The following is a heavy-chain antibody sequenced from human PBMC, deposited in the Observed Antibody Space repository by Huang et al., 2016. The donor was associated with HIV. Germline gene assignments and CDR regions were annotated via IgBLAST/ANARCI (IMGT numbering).Heavy chain of an antibody. CDR3: AREGETWYGRPTAAFEV. Sequence: VQLTQSGPEVKRPGSSVRVACTASGGTFNTLAFNWVRQDPGQGLEYAGGIVPLLSATKYAQRGRDRVTISADKSSRTVYLEVRGLSMADTAVFYCAREGETWYGRPTAAFEVWGQGTTVTVSS. CDR1: GGTFNTLA. CDR2: IVPLLSAT. V-gene: IGHV1-69*14. D-gene: IGHD6-13*01. J-gene: IGHJ3*01.